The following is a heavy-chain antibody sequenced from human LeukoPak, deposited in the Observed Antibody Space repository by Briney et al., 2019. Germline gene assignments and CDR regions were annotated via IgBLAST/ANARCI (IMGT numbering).Heavy chain of an antibody. D-gene: IGHD2-2*01. J-gene: IGHJ6*03. CDR3: AKGGYCSSTSCYSHYYHYMDV. Sequence: GGSLRLSCAASGFTFDDYAMHWVRQAPGKGLEWDSGISWNSGSIGYADSVKGRFTISRDNAKNSLYLQMNSLRAEDTALYYCAKGGYCSSTSCYSHYYHYMDVWGKGTTVTIPS. V-gene: IGHV3-9*01. CDR1: GFTFDDYA. CDR2: ISWNSGSI.